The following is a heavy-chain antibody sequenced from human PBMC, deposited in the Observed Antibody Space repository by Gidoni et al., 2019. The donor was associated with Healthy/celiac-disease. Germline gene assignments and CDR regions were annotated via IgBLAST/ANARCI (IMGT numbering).Heavy chain of an antibody. CDR3: ARSLGTPPSRGMDV. D-gene: IGHD7-27*01. Sequence: EVLLVESGGGLVKHGGSLGLTCAASGFTFSRYSMKWVRQAPGKGLAWVSSSSSSSSHIDYADSVKGRFTSARDNAKNSLYLQMNSLSAEDTAVYYCARSLGTPPSRGMDVWGQGPTVTVS. J-gene: IGHJ6*02. CDR1: GFTFSRYS. V-gene: IGHV3-21*01. CDR2: SSSSSSHI.